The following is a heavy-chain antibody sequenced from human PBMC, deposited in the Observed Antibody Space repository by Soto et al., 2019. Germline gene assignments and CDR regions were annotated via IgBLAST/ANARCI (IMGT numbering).Heavy chain of an antibody. CDR2: LDGAGGST. CDR3: AAPRDEYGSGVSWFTYGMDI. Sequence: GGSLRLSCLVSGFTFSDFAMTWVRHVPGRGLEWVASLDGAGGSTYYAECVRGRFSISRDNSQNTLFLQMKRLTVDDTAIYYCAAPRDEYGSGVSWFTYGMDIWGQGTTVTVSS. J-gene: IGHJ6*02. V-gene: IGHV3-23*01. CDR1: GFTFSDFA. D-gene: IGHD3-10*01.